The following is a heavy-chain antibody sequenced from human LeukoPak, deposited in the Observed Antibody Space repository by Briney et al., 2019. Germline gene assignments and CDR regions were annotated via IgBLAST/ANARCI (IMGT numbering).Heavy chain of an antibody. J-gene: IGHJ3*02. CDR1: GFTFSSYA. CDR3: ARDLPSPIVGATNAFDI. D-gene: IGHD1-26*01. Sequence: PGGSLRLSCAASGFTFSSYAMHWVRQAPGKGLEWVAVISYDGSNKYYADSVKGRFTISRDNAKNSLYLQMNSLRAEDTAVYYCARDLPSPIVGATNAFDIWGQGTMVTVSS. V-gene: IGHV3-30-3*01. CDR2: ISYDGSNK.